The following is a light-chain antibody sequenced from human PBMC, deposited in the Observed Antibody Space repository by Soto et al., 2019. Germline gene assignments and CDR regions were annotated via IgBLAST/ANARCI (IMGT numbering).Light chain of an antibody. CDR2: GAS. J-gene: IGKJ1*01. Sequence: EIVMTQSPATLSVSPGERATLSCRASQSVSSNLAWYQQKPGQAPRLLIHGASTRATGIPARFSGSGSGTEFTLTISSLQSEDFTVYYCQQCSNWPKTFGQGTKVDIK. CDR3: QQCSNWPKT. CDR1: QSVSSN. V-gene: IGKV3-15*01.